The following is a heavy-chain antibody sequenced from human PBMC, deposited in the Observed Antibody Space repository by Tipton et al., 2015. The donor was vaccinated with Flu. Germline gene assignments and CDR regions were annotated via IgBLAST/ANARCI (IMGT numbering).Heavy chain of an antibody. CDR3: AKKEGYSSSSARYYYYCYMDV. J-gene: IGHJ6*03. CDR2: ISGSGGST. Sequence: SLRLSCAASGFTFSSYAMSWVRQAPGKGLEWVSAISGSGGSTYYADSVKGRFTISRDNSKNTLYLQMNSLRAEDTAVYYCAKKEGYSSSSARYYYYCYMDVWGKGTTVTVSS. CDR1: GFTFSSYA. V-gene: IGHV3-23*01. D-gene: IGHD6-6*01.